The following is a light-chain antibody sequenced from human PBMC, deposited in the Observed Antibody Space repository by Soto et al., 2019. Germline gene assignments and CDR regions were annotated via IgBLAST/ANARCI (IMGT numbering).Light chain of an antibody. V-gene: IGLV2-8*01. J-gene: IGLJ1*01. CDR2: EVT. Sequence: QSALTQPPSASGSPGQSVTISCTGTSSDVGGYDYVSWYQQHPGRAPKLMIYEVTKRPSGVPDRFSGSKSGNTPSLTVSGLQAEDEADYYCSSYAGSNTYVFGTGTKVTVL. CDR1: SSDVGGYDY. CDR3: SSYAGSNTYV.